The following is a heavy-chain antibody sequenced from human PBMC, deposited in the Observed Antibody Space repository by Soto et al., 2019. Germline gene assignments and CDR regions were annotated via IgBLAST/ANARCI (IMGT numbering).Heavy chain of an antibody. CDR1: GGSISGGGYS. Sequence: TSETLSLTCAVSGGSISGGGYSWSWIRQPPGKGLEWIGYIYHSGSTYYNPSLKSRVTISVDRSKNQFSLKLSSVTAADTAVYYCARVTIGNWFDPWGQGTLVTVSS. CDR3: ARVTIGNWFDP. D-gene: IGHD3-16*01. J-gene: IGHJ5*02. V-gene: IGHV4-30-2*01. CDR2: IYHSGST.